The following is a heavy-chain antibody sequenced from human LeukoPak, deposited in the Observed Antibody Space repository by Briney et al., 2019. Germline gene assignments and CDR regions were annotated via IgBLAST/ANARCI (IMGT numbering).Heavy chain of an antibody. CDR2: IRSQAYSGTT. J-gene: IGHJ4*02. D-gene: IGHD3-10*01. CDR3: ARVVTMVRGVSSPSDY. V-gene: IGHV3-49*04. CDR1: GFTFGDYA. Sequence: GGSLRLSCTASGFTFGDYAMSWVRQAPGKGLEWVGFIRSQAYSGTTGYAASVKGRFSISRDDSNSIAHLQMNSLKAEDTAVYYCARVVTMVRGVSSPSDYWGQGTLVTVSS.